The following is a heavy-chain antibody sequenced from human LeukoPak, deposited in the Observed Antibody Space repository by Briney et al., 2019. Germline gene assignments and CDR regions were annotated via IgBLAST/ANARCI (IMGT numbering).Heavy chain of an antibody. CDR1: GGSISSYY. CDR3: AGGGSSGWYQTNWFDP. Sequence: SETLSLTCTVSGGSISSYYWSWIRQPAGKGLEWIGRIYTSGSTNYNPSLKSRVTMSVDTSKNQFSLKLSSVTAADTAVYYCAGGGSSGWYQTNWFDPWGQGTLVTVSS. D-gene: IGHD6-19*01. J-gene: IGHJ5*02. V-gene: IGHV4-4*07. CDR2: IYTSGST.